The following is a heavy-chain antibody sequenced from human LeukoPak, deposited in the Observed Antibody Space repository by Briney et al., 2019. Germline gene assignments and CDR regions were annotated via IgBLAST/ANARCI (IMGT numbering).Heavy chain of an antibody. Sequence: GGSLRLSCAASGFTFSSYAMSWVRQAPGKGLEWVSAISGSGGSTYYADSVKGRFTISRDNSKNTLYLQMNSLRAEDTAVYYCARAPVVRIYYYGMDVWGQGTTVTVSS. D-gene: IGHD2-15*01. CDR1: GFTFSSYA. CDR3: ARAPVVRIYYYGMDV. CDR2: ISGSGGST. J-gene: IGHJ6*02. V-gene: IGHV3-23*01.